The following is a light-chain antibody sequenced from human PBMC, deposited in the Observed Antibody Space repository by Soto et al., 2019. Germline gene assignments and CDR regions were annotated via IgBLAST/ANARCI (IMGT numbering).Light chain of an antibody. CDR2: GAT. J-gene: IGKJ4*01. Sequence: EIVMTQSPATVSLSPGERATLSLMASQSVSILLAWYQQKPGQAPRLLIHGATTRATGIPARFSGSGSGTDYTLTISNLQLEDFASYYCQQTYRTPLTFGGGTKV. CDR1: QSVSIL. CDR3: QQTYRTPLT. V-gene: IGKV3-15*01.